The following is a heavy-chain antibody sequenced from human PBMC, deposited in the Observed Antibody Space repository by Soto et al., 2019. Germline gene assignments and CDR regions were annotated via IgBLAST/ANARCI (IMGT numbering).Heavy chain of an antibody. CDR1: GFTFSSYS. CDR2: ISSSSSYI. V-gene: IGHV3-21*01. CDR3: ARDRGYYYDSSGYYPDAFDI. J-gene: IGHJ3*02. D-gene: IGHD3-22*01. Sequence: EVQLVESGGGLVKPGGSLRLSCAASGFTFSSYSMNWVRQAPGKGLEWVSSISSSSSYIYYADSVKGRFTISRDNAKNSLYLQMNSLRAEDTAVYYCARDRGYYYDSSGYYPDAFDIWGQGTMVTVSS.